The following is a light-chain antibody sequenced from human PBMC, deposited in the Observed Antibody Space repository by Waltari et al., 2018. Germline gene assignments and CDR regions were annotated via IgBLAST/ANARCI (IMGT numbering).Light chain of an antibody. V-gene: IGLV2-14*01. CDR3: SSYTSSDTLV. Sequence: QSALTQPASVSGSPGESITISCTGTSTDIGGYVYVSWYQQHPDKAPKLIIYEVNSRPSGVCARFSGSRSGNTAALTIAGLQAEDAADYYCSSYTSSDTLVLGTGTKVIVL. J-gene: IGLJ1*01. CDR2: EVN. CDR1: STDIGGYVY.